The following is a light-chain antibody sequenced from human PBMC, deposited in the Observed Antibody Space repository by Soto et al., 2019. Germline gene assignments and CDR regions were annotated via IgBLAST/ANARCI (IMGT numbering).Light chain of an antibody. Sequence: EIVLTQSPGTLSLSAGERATLSCRASQSVSSSQLAWYQQRPGQAPRLLVYGASTRATGIADRFSGSGSGTDFTLTISSLQSEDFAVYYCQQYNNWPYTFGQGTKVDIK. J-gene: IGKJ2*01. CDR1: QSVSSS. V-gene: IGKV3D-15*01. CDR3: QQYNNWPYT. CDR2: GAS.